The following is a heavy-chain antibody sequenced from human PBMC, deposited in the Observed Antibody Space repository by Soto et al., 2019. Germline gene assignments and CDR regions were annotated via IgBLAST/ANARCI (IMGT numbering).Heavy chain of an antibody. CDR2: TYATGTT. CDR1: GASISGYY. V-gene: IGHV4-4*07. CDR3: VRDGTKTLRDWFDP. D-gene: IGHD1-1*01. J-gene: IGHJ5*02. Sequence: LSLTCTVSGASISGYYWSWIRKSAGKGLEWIGRTYATGTTDYNPSLKSRVMMSVDTSKKQFSLKLRSVTAADTAVYYCVRDGTKTLRDWFDPWGQGMSVTVSS.